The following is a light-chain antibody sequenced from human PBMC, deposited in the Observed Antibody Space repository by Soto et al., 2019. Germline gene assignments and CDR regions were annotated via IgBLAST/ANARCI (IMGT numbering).Light chain of an antibody. CDR1: STDFVSYNR. CDR2: EAS. CDR3: QAYDYSLTAFV. Sequence: QSALTQPPSVSGSPGQSVTISCTGTSTDFVSYNRVSWYQQPPGTAPKLIIYEASNRPSGVPGRFSGSKSGNTASLTISGLQAADEADYYCQAYDYSLTAFVFGGGTKLTVL. V-gene: IGLV2-18*01. J-gene: IGLJ3*02.